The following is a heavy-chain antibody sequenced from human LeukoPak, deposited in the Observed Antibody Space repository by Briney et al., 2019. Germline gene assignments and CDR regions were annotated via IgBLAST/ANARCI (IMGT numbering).Heavy chain of an antibody. D-gene: IGHD3-10*01. CDR2: IYPGDSDT. J-gene: IGHJ4*02. V-gene: IGHV5-51*01. Sequence: GESLKISCKGSGYSFTSYWIGWVRQMPGKGLEWMGIIYPGDSDTRYSPSFQGQVTISADKSISTAYLQWSSLKASDTAMYYCARHADYMVRGETIDYWGQGTLVTVSS. CDR3: ARHADYMVRGETIDY. CDR1: GYSFTSYW.